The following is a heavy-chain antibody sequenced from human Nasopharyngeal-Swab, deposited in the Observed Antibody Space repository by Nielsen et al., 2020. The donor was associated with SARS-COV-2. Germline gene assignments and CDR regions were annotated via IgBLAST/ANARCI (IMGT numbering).Heavy chain of an antibody. V-gene: IGHV6-1*01. CDR1: WDSVSNYRVA. Sequence: SQTLSPTRAISWDSVSNYRVAWSWIRQSPSRGLEWLGRTYYRSQWNYDYADSVRGRVTVNPDTSRNQVSLHLNSVTPEDTAVYYCARIQQQLPGIVWGQGTMVIVSS. CDR3: ARIQQQLPGIV. D-gene: IGHD6-13*01. CDR2: TYYRSQWNY. J-gene: IGHJ3*01.